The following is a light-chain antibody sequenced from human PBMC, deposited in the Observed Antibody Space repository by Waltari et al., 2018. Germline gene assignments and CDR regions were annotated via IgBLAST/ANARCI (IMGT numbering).Light chain of an antibody. J-gene: IGKJ1*01. CDR2: DAS. Sequence: EIVLTQSPDTLSLSPGDRATLPCRASQSISTDLAWYQHKPGQAPRLLIFDASNRANGIPARFSGSGSGTDFTLTISTLEPEDSAVYYCQQRRSWPRTFGQGTKVEIK. CDR3: QQRRSWPRT. CDR1: QSISTD. V-gene: IGKV3-11*01.